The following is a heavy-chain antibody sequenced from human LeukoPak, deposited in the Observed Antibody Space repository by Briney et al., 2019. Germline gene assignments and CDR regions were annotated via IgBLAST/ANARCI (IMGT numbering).Heavy chain of an antibody. Sequence: SVKVSCKASGSTFSSYTISWVRQAPGQGLEWRGRIIPILGIANYAQKFQGRVTITADKSTSTAYMELSSLRSEDTAVYYCARDMDYDSSGYYLFDYWGQGTLVTVSS. CDR3: ARDMDYDSSGYYLFDY. J-gene: IGHJ4*02. CDR1: GSTFSSYT. D-gene: IGHD3-22*01. V-gene: IGHV1-69*04. CDR2: IIPILGIA.